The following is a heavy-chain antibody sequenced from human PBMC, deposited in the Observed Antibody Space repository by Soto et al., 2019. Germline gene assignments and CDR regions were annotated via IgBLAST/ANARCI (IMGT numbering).Heavy chain of an antibody. D-gene: IGHD5-18*01. CDR2: IKSKTDGGTT. V-gene: IGHV3-15*07. CDR3: TTDTAMAHDYYYDGMDV. J-gene: IGHJ6*02. Sequence: EVQLVESGGGLVKPGGSLRLSCAASGFTFSNAWMNWVRQAPGKGLEWVGRIKSKTDGGTTDYAAPVKGRFTISRDDSRNTLYLQMNSLKTEDTAVYYCTTDTAMAHDYYYDGMDVWGQGTTVTVSS. CDR1: GFTFSNAW.